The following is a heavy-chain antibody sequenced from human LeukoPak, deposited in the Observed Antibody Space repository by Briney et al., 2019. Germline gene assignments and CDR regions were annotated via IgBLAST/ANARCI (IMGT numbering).Heavy chain of an antibody. Sequence: GGSLRLSCAASGFTFSGSAMHWVRQASGKGLEWVGRLRSQANSYATAYAASVKGRFTISRDDSKNTAYLQMNSLKTEDTAVYYCTRHWRDDFWSGYYYGMDVWGQGTTVTVSS. D-gene: IGHD3-3*01. CDR3: TRHWRDDFWSGYYYGMDV. J-gene: IGHJ6*02. V-gene: IGHV3-73*01. CDR1: GFTFSGSA. CDR2: LRSQANSYAT.